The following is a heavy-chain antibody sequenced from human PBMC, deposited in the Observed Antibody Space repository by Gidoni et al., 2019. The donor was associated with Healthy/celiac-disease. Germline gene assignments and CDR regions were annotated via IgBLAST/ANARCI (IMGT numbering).Heavy chain of an antibody. J-gene: IGHJ5*02. Sequence: EVQLVESGGGLVQPGGSLRLSCAASGFTFSSYDMHWVRQATGKGLEWVSAIGTAGDTYYPGSVKGRFTISRENAKNSLYLQMNSLRAEDTAVYYCARGFYGGGIAARPGSWFDPWGQGTLVTVSS. CDR2: IGTAGDT. CDR1: GFTFSSYD. D-gene: IGHD6-6*01. CDR3: ARGFYGGGIAARPGSWFDP. V-gene: IGHV3-13*01.